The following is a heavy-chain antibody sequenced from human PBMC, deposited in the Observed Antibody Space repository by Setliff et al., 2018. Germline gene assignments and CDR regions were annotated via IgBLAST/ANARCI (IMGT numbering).Heavy chain of an antibody. V-gene: IGHV4-38-2*02. CDR3: ARAASGNSKYYFDY. Sequence: SETLSLTCTVSGYSISSGYYWGWIRQPPGKGLEWIGNMYQSGTTYYNAALQSRVTLSIDTSKNHFSLKVSSVTAADTAVYYCARAASGNSKYYFDYWGQGTLVTVSS. D-gene: IGHD3-3*01. CDR1: GYSISSGYY. J-gene: IGHJ4*02. CDR2: MYQSGTT.